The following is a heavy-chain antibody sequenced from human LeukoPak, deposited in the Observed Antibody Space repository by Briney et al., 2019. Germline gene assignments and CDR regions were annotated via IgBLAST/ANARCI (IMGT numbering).Heavy chain of an antibody. Sequence: GESLKISCKGSGYSFTSYWIVWVRQLPGKGLEWMGIIYPGDSDTRYSPSFQGQVTISADKSISTAYLQWSSLKASDTAMYYCARRAAYGGRFYYFDYWGQGTLVTVSS. CDR2: IYPGDSDT. V-gene: IGHV5-51*01. D-gene: IGHD4-23*01. CDR3: ARRAAYGGRFYYFDY. J-gene: IGHJ4*02. CDR1: GYSFTSYW.